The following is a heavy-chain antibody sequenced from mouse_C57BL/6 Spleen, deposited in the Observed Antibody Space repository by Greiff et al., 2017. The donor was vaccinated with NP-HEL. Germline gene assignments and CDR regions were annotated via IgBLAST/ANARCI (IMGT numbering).Heavy chain of an antibody. CDR1: GYTFNDYE. Sequence: QVQLKQSGAELVRPGASVTLSCKASGYTFNDYEMHWVKQTPVHGLEWIGAIDPETGGTAYNQKFKGKAILTADKSSSTAYMELRSLTSEDSAVYYCTRDYRNPMDYWGQGTSVTVSS. J-gene: IGHJ4*01. CDR3: TRDYRNPMDY. D-gene: IGHD2-1*01. V-gene: IGHV1-15*01. CDR2: IDPETGGT.